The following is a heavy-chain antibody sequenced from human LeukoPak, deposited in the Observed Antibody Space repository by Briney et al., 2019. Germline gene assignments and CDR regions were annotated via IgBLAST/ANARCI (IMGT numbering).Heavy chain of an antibody. D-gene: IGHD3-16*01. Sequence: SETLSLTCTVSGGSISSSSYYGGWIRQPPGRGLEWIGRIYYSGSTYYHPSLKSRLTISVDTSKNQFSLKLSSVTAADTAVYYCARGGWGPLDYWGQGSLVTVSS. CDR3: ARGGWGPLDY. V-gene: IGHV4-39*07. CDR1: GGSISSSSYY. J-gene: IGHJ4*02. CDR2: IYYSGST.